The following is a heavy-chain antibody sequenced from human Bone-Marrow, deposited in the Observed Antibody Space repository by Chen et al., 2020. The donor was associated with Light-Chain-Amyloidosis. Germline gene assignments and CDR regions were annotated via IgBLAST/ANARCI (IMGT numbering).Heavy chain of an antibody. Sequence: EVQLLESGGGLVRPGGSLRLPCAASGFSCNDYAMSWVRQAPGKGLEWVSDISDSGGNTNYADSVKGRFTISRDNSKNTLYLDMNSLRVDDTALYYCSRDTYYYDNIDYYSWFDPWGQGTLVTVSS. CDR2: ISDSGGNT. V-gene: IGHV3-23*01. CDR1: GFSCNDYA. CDR3: SRDTYYYDNIDYYSWFDP. J-gene: IGHJ5*02. D-gene: IGHD3-22*01.